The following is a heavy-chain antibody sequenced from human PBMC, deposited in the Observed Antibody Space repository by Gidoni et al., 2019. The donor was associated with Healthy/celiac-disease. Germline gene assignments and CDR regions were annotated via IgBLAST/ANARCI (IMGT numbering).Heavy chain of an antibody. J-gene: IGHJ4*02. D-gene: IGHD1-26*01. Sequence: EVQLVESGGGLVKPGGSLRLSCAASGFTFSNGWMSWVRQAPGKGLGWVGRIKSKTDGGTTDYAAPVKGRFTISRDDSKNTLYLQMNSLKTEDTAVYYCTTDSVGWELLTVDYWGQGTLVTVSS. CDR2: IKSKTDGGTT. CDR1: GFTFSNGW. V-gene: IGHV3-15*01. CDR3: TTDSVGWELLTVDY.